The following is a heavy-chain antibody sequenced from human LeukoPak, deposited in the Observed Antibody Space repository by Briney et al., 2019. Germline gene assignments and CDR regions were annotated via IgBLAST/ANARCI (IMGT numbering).Heavy chain of an antibody. Sequence: GGSLRLSCAASGFTFSNYAMHWVRQAPGKGLEWVSSISSSSNYIYYADSVKGRFTISRDNAKNSLYLQMNSLRAEDTAVYYCARDPYSGSYGNNYYYYMDVWGKGTTVTISS. CDR2: ISSSSNYI. J-gene: IGHJ6*03. CDR1: GFTFSNYA. CDR3: ARDPYSGSYGNNYYYYMDV. V-gene: IGHV3-21*01. D-gene: IGHD5-12*01.